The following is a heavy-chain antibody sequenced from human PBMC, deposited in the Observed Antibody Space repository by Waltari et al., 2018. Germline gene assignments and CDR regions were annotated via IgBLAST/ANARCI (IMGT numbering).Heavy chain of an antibody. Sequence: QVQLQESGPGLVKPSETLSLTCTVSGYSISSGYYWGWIRQPPGKGLEWIGSIYHSGRTYYNPSLKSRVTISVDTSKNQFSLKLSSVTAADTAVYYCARESGRYCSSTSCYPSYFDYWGQGTLVTVSS. CDR2: IYHSGRT. V-gene: IGHV4-38-2*02. CDR1: GYSISSGYY. CDR3: ARESGRYCSSTSCYPSYFDY. J-gene: IGHJ4*02. D-gene: IGHD2-2*01.